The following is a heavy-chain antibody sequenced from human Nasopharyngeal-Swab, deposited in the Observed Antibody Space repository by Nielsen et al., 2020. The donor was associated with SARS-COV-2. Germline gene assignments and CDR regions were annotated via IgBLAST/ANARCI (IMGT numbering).Heavy chain of an antibody. CDR3: ARLISGSGPFDP. V-gene: IGHV5-10-1*01. CDR2: IDPRDSYI. CDR1: GYSFTNYW. D-gene: IGHD3-10*01. J-gene: IGHJ5*02. Sequence: GESLKISCKGSGYSFTNYWIVWVRQMPGKGLEWMGTIDPRDSYITYSPSFQGHVTISPDKSINTAYLQWSSLKASDTAMYYCARLISGSGPFDPWGQGTLVTVSS.